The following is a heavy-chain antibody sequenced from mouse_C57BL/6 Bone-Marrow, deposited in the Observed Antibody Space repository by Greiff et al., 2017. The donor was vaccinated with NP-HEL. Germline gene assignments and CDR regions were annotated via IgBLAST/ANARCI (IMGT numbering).Heavy chain of an antibody. CDR2: IYPRSGNT. Sequence: VKLVESGAELARPGASVKLSCKASGYTFTSYGISWVKQRTGQGLEWIGEIYPRSGNTYYNEKFKGKATLTADKSSSTAYMELRSLTSEDSAVYFCARGIDGYYPAWFAYWGQGTLVTVSA. CDR3: ARGIDGYYPAWFAY. D-gene: IGHD2-3*01. CDR1: GYTFTSYG. J-gene: IGHJ3*01. V-gene: IGHV1-81*01.